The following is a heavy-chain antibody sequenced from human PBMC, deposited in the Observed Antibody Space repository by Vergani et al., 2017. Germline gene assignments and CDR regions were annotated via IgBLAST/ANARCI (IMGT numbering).Heavy chain of an antibody. J-gene: IGHJ4*02. Sequence: EVQLVESGGGLVQPGGSLRLSCAASGFTFSSYEMNWVRQAPGKGLEWVSYISSSGSTIYYAGSAKGRFTISRDNAKNSLYLQMNSLRAEDTAVYYCARDDIFREKIFLNWGQGTLVTVSS. D-gene: IGHD3-10*01. V-gene: IGHV3-48*03. CDR2: ISSSGSTI. CDR3: ARDDIFREKIFLN. CDR1: GFTFSSYE.